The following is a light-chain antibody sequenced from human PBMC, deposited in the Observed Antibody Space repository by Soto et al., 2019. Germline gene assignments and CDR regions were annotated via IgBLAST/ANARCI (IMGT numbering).Light chain of an antibody. Sequence: DIQMTQSPSTLSASVGDRVTISCRASQSIGYWLAWYQQKPGKAPNLLIYAASSLETGVPSRFSGSGSGTEFTLTISSLQPDDFATYYCQHYKMYSPWTFGQGTKVDIK. J-gene: IGKJ1*01. CDR2: AAS. CDR1: QSIGYW. CDR3: QHYKMYSPWT. V-gene: IGKV1-5*01.